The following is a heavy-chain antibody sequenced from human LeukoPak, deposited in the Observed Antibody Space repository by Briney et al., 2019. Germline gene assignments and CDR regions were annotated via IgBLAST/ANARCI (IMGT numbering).Heavy chain of an antibody. Sequence: QPGGSLRLSCAASGFTISSYAMSWVRQAPGKGLEWVSAISGSGGSTYYADSVKGRLTISRDNSKNTLYLQMKSLRAEDTAVYYCAKDYLAQLAYFDYWGQGTLVTVSS. CDR1: GFTISSYA. D-gene: IGHD1-1*01. CDR2: ISGSGGST. CDR3: AKDYLAQLAYFDY. V-gene: IGHV3-23*01. J-gene: IGHJ4*02.